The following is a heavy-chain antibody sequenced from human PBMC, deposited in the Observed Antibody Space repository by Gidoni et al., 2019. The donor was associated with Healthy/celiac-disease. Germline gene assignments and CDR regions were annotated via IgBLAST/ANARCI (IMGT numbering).Heavy chain of an antibody. V-gene: IGHV3-15*01. D-gene: IGHD3-3*01. Sequence: VKLVESGGGFLQTGGSLRLSCAASGFTFRNAWMSWVRQAAGMGLELVGRIKSKTDGGTTDYAAPVKGRFTISRDDSKNTLYLQMNGLKSEDTAVYYCTTGDDFDYWGQGTLVTVSS. CDR1: GFTFRNAW. CDR2: IKSKTDGGTT. CDR3: TTGDDFDY. J-gene: IGHJ4*02.